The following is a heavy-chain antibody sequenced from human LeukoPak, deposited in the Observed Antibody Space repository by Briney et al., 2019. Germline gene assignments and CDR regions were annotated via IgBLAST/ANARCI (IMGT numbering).Heavy chain of an antibody. J-gene: IGHJ4*02. CDR2: INHSGST. D-gene: IGHD6-19*01. CDR1: GGSFSGYY. V-gene: IGHV4-34*01. CDR3: VIDISGSGPDLDY. Sequence: SETLSLTCAVSGGSFSGYYWSWIRQPPGKGLEWIGEINHSGSTNYNPYLKSRVTISVEKFKNHFSLKLSSVTAAYTAVYYCVIDISGSGPDLDYWGQGTLVTVSS.